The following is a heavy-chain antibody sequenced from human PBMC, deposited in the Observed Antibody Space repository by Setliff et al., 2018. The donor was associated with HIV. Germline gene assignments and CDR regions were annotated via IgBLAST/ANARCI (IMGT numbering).Heavy chain of an antibody. Sequence: SETLSLTCTVSGGSISSSSYYWGWIRQPPGKGLEWIGSIYYSGSTYYNPSLKSRVTISVDTSKNQFSLKLTSVTAADTAVYYCARALRGVITTLSYFDYWGQGTLVTVSS. J-gene: IGHJ4*02. CDR1: GGSISSSSYY. CDR3: ARALRGVITTLSYFDY. CDR2: IYYSGST. V-gene: IGHV4-39*01. D-gene: IGHD3-22*01.